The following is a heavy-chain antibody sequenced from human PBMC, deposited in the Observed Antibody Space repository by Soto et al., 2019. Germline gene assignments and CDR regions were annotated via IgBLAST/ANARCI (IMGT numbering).Heavy chain of an antibody. J-gene: IGHJ4*02. CDR2: IYHSGST. CDR1: CGSISSGVYS. V-gene: IGHV4-30-2*01. Sequence: SLTCAVSCGSISSGVYSWSWIRHPPWKVLELIGYIYHSGSTYYNPSLKSRVTISVDRSKNQFSLKLSSVTAADTAVYYCARGYCTNGVCPLFDYWGQGTLVTVSS. D-gene: IGHD2-8*01. CDR3: ARGYCTNGVCPLFDY.